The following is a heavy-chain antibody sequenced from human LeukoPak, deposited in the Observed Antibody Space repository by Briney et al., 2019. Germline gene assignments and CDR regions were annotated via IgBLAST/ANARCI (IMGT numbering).Heavy chain of an antibody. D-gene: IGHD4-17*01. CDR3: ARDPRHYGDFADY. Sequence: GGSLRLSCAASGFTFSSYSMNWVRQAPGKGLEWVSSISSSSSYIYYADSVKGRFTISRDNAKNSLCLQMNSLRAEDTAVYYCARDPRHYGDFADYWGQGTLVTVSS. CDR2: ISSSSSYI. J-gene: IGHJ4*02. V-gene: IGHV3-21*01. CDR1: GFTFSSYS.